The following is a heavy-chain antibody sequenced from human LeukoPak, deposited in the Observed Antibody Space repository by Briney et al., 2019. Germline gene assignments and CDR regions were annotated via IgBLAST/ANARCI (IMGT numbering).Heavy chain of an antibody. CDR3: ARDGSATVTTSFLYYYYYGMDV. J-gene: IGHJ6*02. V-gene: IGHV3-30-3*01. D-gene: IGHD4-17*01. CDR2: ISYDGSNK. CDR1: GFTFSKYA. Sequence: GGSLRLSCAASGFTFSKYAIHWVRQAPGKGLEWVAVISYDGSNKYYADSVKGRFTISRDNSKNTLYLQMNSLRAEDTAVYYCARDGSATVTTSFLYYYYYGMDVWGQGTTVTVSS.